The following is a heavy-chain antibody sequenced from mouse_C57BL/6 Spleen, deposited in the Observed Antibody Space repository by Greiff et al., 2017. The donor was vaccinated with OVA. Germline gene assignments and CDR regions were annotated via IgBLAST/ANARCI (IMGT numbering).Heavy chain of an antibody. J-gene: IGHJ2*01. Sequence: QVQLQQPGAELVKPGASVKLSCKASGYTFTSYWMQWVKQRPGQGLEWIGEIDPSDSYTNYNQKFKGKATLTVDTSSSTAYMQLSSLTSEDSAVYYCARTYYSSSYGFDYWGQGTTLTVSS. V-gene: IGHV1-50*01. CDR3: ARTYYSSSYGFDY. CDR1: GYTFTSYW. CDR2: IDPSDSYT. D-gene: IGHD1-1*01.